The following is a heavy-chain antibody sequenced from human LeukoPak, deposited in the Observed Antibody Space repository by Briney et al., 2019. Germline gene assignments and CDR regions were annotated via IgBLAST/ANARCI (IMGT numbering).Heavy chain of an antibody. Sequence: PGGSLRLSCAASGFTVSSNYMSWVRQAPGKGLEWVSVMYSGGSTYYADSVRGRFTTSRDNSKNTLYLQMNSLRAEDTAVYYCARDPGILTGYDYWGQGTLVTVS. V-gene: IGHV3-53*01. CDR2: MYSGGST. J-gene: IGHJ4*02. CDR1: GFTVSSNY. D-gene: IGHD3-9*01. CDR3: ARDPGILTGYDY.